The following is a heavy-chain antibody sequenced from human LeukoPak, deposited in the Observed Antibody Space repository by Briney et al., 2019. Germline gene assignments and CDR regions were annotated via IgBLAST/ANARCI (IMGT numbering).Heavy chain of an antibody. J-gene: IGHJ6*02. CDR1: GYTATNFD. V-gene: IGHV1-8*01. CDR3: GRGYAMDV. Sequence: ASVKVSCKVFGYTATNFDINWVRQATGQGFEWMGRMTLNSGRTGYRREFQGRVTMTTDTSTNTAYMELSSLRSDDTAVYYCGRGYAMDVWGQGTTVIVSS. CDR2: MTLNSGRT.